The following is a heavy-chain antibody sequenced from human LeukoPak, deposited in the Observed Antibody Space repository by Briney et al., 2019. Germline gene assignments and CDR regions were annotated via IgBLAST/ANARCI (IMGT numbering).Heavy chain of an antibody. J-gene: IGHJ4*02. V-gene: IGHV3-23*01. Sequence: GSLRLSCVASGFTFSRHGMNWVRQAPGKGLEWVSGISPSGDIKYYVDSVKGRFTVSRDNSKNTLYLQINSLRDEDTAVYYCARDQRAGATGLDYWGQGTLVTVSS. CDR3: ARDQRAGATGLDY. D-gene: IGHD1-26*01. CDR2: ISPSGDIK. CDR1: GFTFSRHG.